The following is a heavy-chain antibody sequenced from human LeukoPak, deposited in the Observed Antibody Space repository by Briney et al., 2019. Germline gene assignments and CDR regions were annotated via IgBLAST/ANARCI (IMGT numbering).Heavy chain of an antibody. CDR1: GLIFSNYA. Sequence: PGGPLRLSCAASGLIFSNYAMTWVRQAPGKGLEWVSSITGNSGTTKYADSVKGRFTMSRDNSRNTLYLQMDSLRAEDTAVYYCAKDPNGDYTGAFDAWGPGTMVTVSS. J-gene: IGHJ3*01. CDR2: ITGNSGTT. V-gene: IGHV3-23*01. CDR3: AKDPNGDYTGAFDA. D-gene: IGHD2-8*01.